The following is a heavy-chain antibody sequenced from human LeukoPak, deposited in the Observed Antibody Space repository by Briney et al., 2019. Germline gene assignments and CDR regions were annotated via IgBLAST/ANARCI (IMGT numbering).Heavy chain of an antibody. V-gene: IGHV3-53*01. CDR3: ARWRWLQGAVDY. CDR1: GFTVSSNY. D-gene: IGHD5-24*01. Sequence: GGSLRLSCAASGFTVSSNYMSWVRQAPGKGLEWVSVIYSGGSTYYADSVKGRFTISRDNSKNTLYPQMNSLRAEDTAVYYCARWRWLQGAVDYWGQGTLVTVSS. CDR2: IYSGGST. J-gene: IGHJ4*02.